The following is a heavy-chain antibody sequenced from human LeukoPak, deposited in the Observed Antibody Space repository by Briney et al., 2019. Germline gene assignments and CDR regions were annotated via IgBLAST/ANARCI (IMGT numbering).Heavy chain of an antibody. V-gene: IGHV3-15*01. J-gene: IGHJ4*02. D-gene: IGHD1-1*01. CDR3: TTDSRPLDPGTTT. Sequence: PGGSLRLSCAASGFTFSNAWMSWVRQAPGKGLEWVGRIKSKTDGGTTDYAAPVKGRFTISRDDSKNTLYLQMNSLKTEDTAVYYCTTDSRPLDPGTTTWGQGTLVTVSS. CDR1: GFTFSNAW. CDR2: IKSKTDGGTT.